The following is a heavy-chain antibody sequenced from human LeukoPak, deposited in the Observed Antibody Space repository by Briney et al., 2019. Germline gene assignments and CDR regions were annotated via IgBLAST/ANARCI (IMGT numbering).Heavy chain of an antibody. V-gene: IGHV1-69*05. CDR1: GGTFSSYA. J-gene: IGHJ5*02. CDR3: ARDGPYCTNGVCHRGLRWFDP. D-gene: IGHD2-8*01. Sequence: SVKVSCKASGGTFSSYAISWVRQAPGQGLEWMGRIIPIFGTANYAQKFKGRVTLTTDESTSTAYMELSSLRSEDTAVYYCARDGPYCTNGVCHRGLRWFDPWGQGTLVTVSS. CDR2: IIPIFGTA.